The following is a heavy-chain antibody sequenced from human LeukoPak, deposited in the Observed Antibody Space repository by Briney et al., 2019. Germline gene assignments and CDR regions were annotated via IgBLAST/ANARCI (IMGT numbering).Heavy chain of an antibody. D-gene: IGHD6-6*01. CDR2: INPDSGGT. CDR1: GYTFTGYY. Sequence: GASVKVSCKASGYTFTGYYMHWVRQAPGQGLEWMGWINPDSGGTNYAQKVQGRVTMTRDTSISTAYMELSRLRSDDTAVYYCARRSSSVYYYYYMDVWGKGTTVTVSS. J-gene: IGHJ6*03. CDR3: ARRSSSVYYYYYMDV. V-gene: IGHV1-2*02.